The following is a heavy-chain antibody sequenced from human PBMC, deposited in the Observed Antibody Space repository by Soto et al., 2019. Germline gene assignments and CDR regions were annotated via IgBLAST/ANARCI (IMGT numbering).Heavy chain of an antibody. Sequence: PSQTLSLTCAISGDSVSSNSAAWNWIRQSPSRGLEWLGRTYYRSKWYNDYAVSVKSRITINPDTSKNQFSLQLNSVTPEDTAVYYCAREYYYDSSGYYLFWDYWGQGTLVTVSS. D-gene: IGHD3-22*01. J-gene: IGHJ4*02. CDR3: AREYYYDSSGYYLFWDY. CDR1: GDSVSSNSAA. V-gene: IGHV6-1*01. CDR2: TYYRSKWYN.